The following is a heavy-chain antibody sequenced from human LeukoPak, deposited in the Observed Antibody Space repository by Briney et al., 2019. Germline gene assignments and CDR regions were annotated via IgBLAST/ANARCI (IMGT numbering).Heavy chain of an antibody. V-gene: IGHV4-59*01. CDR2: IYYSGST. Sequence: SETLSLTCTVSGGSISSYYWSWIRQPPGKGLEWIGYIYYSGSTNYNPSLKSRVTISVDTSKNQFSLKLSSVTAADTAVYYCARVGIAAAGEEHYYYYMDVWGKGTTVTVSS. J-gene: IGHJ6*03. CDR1: GGSISSYY. D-gene: IGHD6-13*01. CDR3: ARVGIAAAGEEHYYYYMDV.